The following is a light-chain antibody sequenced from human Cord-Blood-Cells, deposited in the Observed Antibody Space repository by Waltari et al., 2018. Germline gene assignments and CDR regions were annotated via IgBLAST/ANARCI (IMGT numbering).Light chain of an antibody. J-gene: IGLJ3*02. CDR2: RNN. CDR3: AAWDDSLNGPV. Sequence: QSVLTQPPSASGTPGQRVPISCSGSSPNIGSNTVNWYQPLPGTAPKLLIYRNNQRPSGVPDRFSGSKSGTSASLAISGLQAEDEADYYCAAWDDSLNGPVFGGGTKLTVL. CDR1: SPNIGSNT. V-gene: IGLV1-44*01.